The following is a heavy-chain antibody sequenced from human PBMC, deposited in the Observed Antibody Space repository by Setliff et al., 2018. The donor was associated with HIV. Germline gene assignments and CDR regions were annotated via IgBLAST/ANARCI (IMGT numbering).Heavy chain of an antibody. CDR2: INTEGREK. CDR3: GRGSGYLTEY. CDR1: GFAFSTYW. J-gene: IGHJ4*02. Sequence: GGSLRLSCAASGFAFSTYWMNWIRQAPGKGLEWVANINTEGREKPYVDSVKGRITISRDNSKSSVDLQMGSLRAEDTAVYYCGRGSGYLTEYWGQGALVTVSS. D-gene: IGHD5-18*01. V-gene: IGHV3-7*01.